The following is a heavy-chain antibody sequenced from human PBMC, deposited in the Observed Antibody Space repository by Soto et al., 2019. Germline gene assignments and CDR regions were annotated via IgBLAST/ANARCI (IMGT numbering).Heavy chain of an antibody. D-gene: IGHD6-6*01. CDR1: GFAFSSYW. V-gene: IGHV3-7*01. Sequence: GSRRLSCAASGFAFSSYWMSWVRQAPGKGLEWEANIKQDGSEKYDVDSVKGRFTISRDYAKNSLYLQMNSLRAEDTAVYYCARDKGRKYSSSFYLDYWGQGS. J-gene: IGHJ4*02. CDR2: IKQDGSEK. CDR3: ARDKGRKYSSSFYLDY.